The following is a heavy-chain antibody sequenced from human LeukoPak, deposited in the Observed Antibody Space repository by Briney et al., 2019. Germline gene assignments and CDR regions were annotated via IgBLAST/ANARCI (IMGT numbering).Heavy chain of an antibody. D-gene: IGHD1-26*01. V-gene: IGHV4-38-2*01. CDR1: GYSISSGYY. Sequence: PSETLSLTCAVSGYSISSGYYWGWIRQPPGKGLEWIGSIYHSGSTYYNPSLKSRVTISVDTSKNQFSPKLSSVTAADTAVYYCARRQVGATTGIDYWGQGTLVTASS. CDR2: IYHSGST. J-gene: IGHJ4*02. CDR3: ARRQVGATTGIDY.